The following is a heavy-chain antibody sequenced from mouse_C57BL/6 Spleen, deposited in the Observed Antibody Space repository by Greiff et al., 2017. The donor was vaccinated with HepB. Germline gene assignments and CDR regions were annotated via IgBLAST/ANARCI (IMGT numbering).Heavy chain of an antibody. CDR3: ARSYYDYDGDYYAMDY. J-gene: IGHJ4*01. CDR1: GYAFSSYW. Sequence: QVQLKESGAELVKPGASVKISCKASGYAFSSYWMNWVKQRPGKGLEWIGQIYPGDGDTNYNGKFKGKATLTADKSSSTAYMQLSSLTSEDSAVYFCARSYYDYDGDYYAMDYWGQGTSVTVSS. V-gene: IGHV1-80*01. CDR2: IYPGDGDT. D-gene: IGHD2-4*01.